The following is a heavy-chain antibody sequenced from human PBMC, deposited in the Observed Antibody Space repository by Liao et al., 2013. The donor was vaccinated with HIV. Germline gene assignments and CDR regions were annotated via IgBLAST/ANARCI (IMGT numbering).Heavy chain of an antibody. J-gene: IGHJ4*02. Sequence: QVQLQESGPRLVKPSETLSLTCSVSYDPISGFFWSWIRQSAGKGLEWIGRIQNNLSTNYNPSLNGRATMSVDTSKNQFSLRLASVTAADTAMYYCVRDEHDRGYSGSYYWVHWAEGILVTVSS. D-gene: IGHD1-26*01. V-gene: IGHV4-4*07. CDR1: YDPISGFF. CDR2: IQNNLST. CDR3: VRDEHDRGYSGSYYWVH.